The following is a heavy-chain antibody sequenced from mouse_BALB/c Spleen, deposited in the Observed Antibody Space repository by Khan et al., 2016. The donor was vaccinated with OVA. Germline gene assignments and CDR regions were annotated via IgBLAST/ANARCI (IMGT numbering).Heavy chain of an antibody. Sequence: QVQLKESGPGLVAPSQSLSITCTVSGFSLTSYDISWIRQPPGKGLEWLRVMWTGGGTNYNSAFMSRLSISKDNSKRQVFLKMNSLQTDDTAIYYCVRRGHYYGSFYWYFYVWGAGTTVTVSS. J-gene: IGHJ1*01. D-gene: IGHD1-1*01. V-gene: IGHV2-9-2*01. CDR2: MWTGGGT. CDR1: GFSLTSYD. CDR3: VRRGHYYGSFYWYFYV.